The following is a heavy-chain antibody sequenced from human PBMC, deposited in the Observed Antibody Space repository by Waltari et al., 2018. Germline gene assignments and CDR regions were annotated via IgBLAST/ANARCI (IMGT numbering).Heavy chain of an antibody. D-gene: IGHD2-2*01. CDR1: GFTLSSYW. CDR2: IRQDGGET. V-gene: IGHV3-7*01. J-gene: IGHJ2*01. CDR3: ARILLPTDTYWYFDL. Sequence: LVQPGGSLRLSCEASGFTLSSYWMSWVRQAPGKGLEWVVNIRQDGGETYYVDSVKGRFTISRDNAKNSMFLQMNSLRAEDTAVYYCARILLPTDTYWYFDLWGCGTLVTVSS.